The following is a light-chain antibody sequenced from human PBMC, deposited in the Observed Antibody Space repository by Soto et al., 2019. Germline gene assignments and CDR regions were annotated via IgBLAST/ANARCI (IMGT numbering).Light chain of an antibody. CDR1: QSISSY. CDR3: HQYSCITPWT. V-gene: IGKV1-5*01. CDR2: DAA. Sequence: DIQMTQSPSTLSASVGDRFTITCRSSQSISSYFDWYQQKPGKAPKLLIYDAARLQSGVPSRFSGSGAGAEFFLIITSLQPDDYVTNYCHQYSCITPWTFGQGTKVDIK. J-gene: IGKJ1*01.